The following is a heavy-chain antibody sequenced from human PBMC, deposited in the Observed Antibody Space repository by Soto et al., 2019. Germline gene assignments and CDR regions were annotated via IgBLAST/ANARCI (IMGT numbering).Heavy chain of an antibody. V-gene: IGHV1-8*01. D-gene: IGHD3-3*01. J-gene: IGHJ6*02. CDR1: GYTFTSYD. Sequence: ASVKVSCKASGYTFTSYDINCVRQATGQVLEWMGWMNPNSGNTGYAQKFQGRVTMTRNTSISTAYMELSSLRSEDTAVYYCARAPPYYDFWSGYYIRGVGSHYGMDVWGQGTTVTVSS. CDR3: ARAPPYYDFWSGYYIRGVGSHYGMDV. CDR2: MNPNSGNT.